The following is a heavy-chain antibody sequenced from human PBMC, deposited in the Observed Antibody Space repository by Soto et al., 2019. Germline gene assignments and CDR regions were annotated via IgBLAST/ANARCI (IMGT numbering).Heavy chain of an antibody. V-gene: IGHV3-11*01. CDR1: GFTFSDYY. D-gene: IGHD3-22*01. Sequence: VGSLRLSCAASGFTFSDYYMSWIRQAPGKGLEWVSYISSSGSTIYYADSVKGRFTISRDNAKNSLYLQMNSLRAEDTAVYYCATLGTYYYDSSGPWGKGTRVTSPQ. CDR2: ISSSGSTI. CDR3: ATLGTYYYDSSGP. J-gene: IGHJ4*02.